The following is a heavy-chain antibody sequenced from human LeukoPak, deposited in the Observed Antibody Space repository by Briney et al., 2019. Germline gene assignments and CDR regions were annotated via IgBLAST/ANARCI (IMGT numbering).Heavy chain of an antibody. CDR2: MAADGSNI. CDR1: GFSFSTYS. Sequence: PGGSLKLSCVASGFSFSTYSMDWVRQAPGKGLEWVALMAADGSNIYYADSVKGRFTISRDNSKNTRYLQMNSLRTEDTAVYYCAKAAVYSSSWTPFDDWGQGTLVTVSS. D-gene: IGHD6-13*01. V-gene: IGHV3-30*18. J-gene: IGHJ4*02. CDR3: AKAAVYSSSWTPFDD.